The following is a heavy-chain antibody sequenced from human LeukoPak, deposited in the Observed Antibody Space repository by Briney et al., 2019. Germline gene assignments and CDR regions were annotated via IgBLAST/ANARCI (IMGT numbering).Heavy chain of an antibody. D-gene: IGHD1-7*01. CDR3: ARDRTTGWNYDAFDI. J-gene: IGHJ3*02. V-gene: IGHV4-59*01. Sequence: SETLSLTCTVSGGSISSYYWSWIRQPPGKGLEWIGYIYYSGSTNYNPSLKSRVTISVDTSKNQFSPKLSSVTAADTAVYYCARDRTTGWNYDAFDIWGQGTMVTVSS. CDR1: GGSISSYY. CDR2: IYYSGST.